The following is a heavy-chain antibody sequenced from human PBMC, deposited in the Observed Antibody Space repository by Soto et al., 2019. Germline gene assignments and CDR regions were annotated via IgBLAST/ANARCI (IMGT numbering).Heavy chain of an antibody. CDR2: IIPIFGTA. Sequence: SVKVSCKASGGTFSSYAISWVRQAPGQGLEWMGGIIPIFGTANYAQKFQGRVTITADESTSTAYMELSSLRSEDTAVYYCARGLAPYSSYYYYYGMDVWGQGTTVTVSS. V-gene: IGHV1-69*13. D-gene: IGHD6-13*01. J-gene: IGHJ6*02. CDR3: ARGLAPYSSYYYYYGMDV. CDR1: GGTFSSYA.